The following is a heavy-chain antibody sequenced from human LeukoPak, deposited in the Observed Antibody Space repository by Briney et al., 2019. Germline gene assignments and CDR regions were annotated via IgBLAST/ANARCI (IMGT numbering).Heavy chain of an antibody. CDR1: GFTFSSYG. CDR3: AKDQEEQYQLPLDY. J-gene: IGHJ4*02. Sequence: PGGSLRLSCAASGFTFSSYGMHWVRQAPGKGLEWVAFIRYDGSNKYYADSVKGRFTISRDNSKNTLYLQMNSLRAEDTAVYYCAKDQEEQYQLPLDYWGQGTLVTVSS. D-gene: IGHD2-2*01. V-gene: IGHV3-30*02. CDR2: IRYDGSNK.